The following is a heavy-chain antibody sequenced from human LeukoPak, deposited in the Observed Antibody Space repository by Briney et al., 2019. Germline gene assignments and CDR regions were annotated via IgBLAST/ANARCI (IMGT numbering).Heavy chain of an antibody. D-gene: IGHD3-9*01. Sequence: GESLQISCKGSGYSFTSYWIGWVRQMPGKGLEWMGIIYPGDSDTRYSPSFQGQVTISADKSISTAYLQWSSLKASDTAMYYCARLHYDILTGYSTLDYWGQGTLVTVSS. J-gene: IGHJ4*02. CDR2: IYPGDSDT. V-gene: IGHV5-51*01. CDR3: ARLHYDILTGYSTLDY. CDR1: GYSFTSYW.